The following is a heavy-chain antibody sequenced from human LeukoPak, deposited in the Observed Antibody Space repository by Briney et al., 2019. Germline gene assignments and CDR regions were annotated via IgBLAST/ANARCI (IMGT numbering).Heavy chain of an antibody. V-gene: IGHV1-69*05. J-gene: IGHJ5*02. CDR1: GGTFSSYA. D-gene: IGHD6-13*01. Sequence: GSSVKVSCKASGGTFSSYAISWVRQAPGQGLEWMGGIIPIFGTATYAQKFQGRVTITTDESTSTAYMELSSLRSEDTAVYYCARETIAAAGRLNWFDPWGQGTLVTVSS. CDR3: ARETIAAAGRLNWFDP. CDR2: IIPIFGTA.